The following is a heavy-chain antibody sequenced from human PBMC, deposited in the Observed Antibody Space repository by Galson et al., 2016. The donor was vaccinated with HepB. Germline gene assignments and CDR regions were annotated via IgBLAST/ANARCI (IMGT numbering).Heavy chain of an antibody. V-gene: IGHV3-48*02. CDR2: ISSSSDII. CDR1: GFTFNTYG. Sequence: SLRLSCAASGFTFNTYGMNWVRQAPGKGLEWISFISSSSDIIHYADSVKGRFTISRDNAKNALYLQMNSLRDEDMAVYYCARDQTYYDTNEYDDWGQGTLVTVSS. D-gene: IGHD3-22*01. CDR3: ARDQTYYDTNEYDD. J-gene: IGHJ4*02.